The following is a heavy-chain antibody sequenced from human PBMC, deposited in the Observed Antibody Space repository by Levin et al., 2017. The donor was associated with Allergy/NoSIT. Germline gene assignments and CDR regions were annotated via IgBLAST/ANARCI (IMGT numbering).Heavy chain of an antibody. D-gene: IGHD6-19*01. CDR2: ISYDGSNK. Sequence: GGSLRLSCAASGFTFSSYGMHWVRQAPGKGLEWVAVISYDGSNKYYADSVKGRFTISRDNSKNTLYLQMNSLRAEDTAVYYCAKDSGAGTLLSGHNWYFDLWGRGTLVTVSS. CDR3: AKDSGAGTLLSGHNWYFDL. CDR1: GFTFSSYG. J-gene: IGHJ2*01. V-gene: IGHV3-30*18.